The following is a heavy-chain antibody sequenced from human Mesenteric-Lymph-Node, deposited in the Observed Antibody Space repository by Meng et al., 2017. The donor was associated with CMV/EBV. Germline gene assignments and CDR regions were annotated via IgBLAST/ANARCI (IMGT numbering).Heavy chain of an antibody. CDR3: ARSRILWLPAY. J-gene: IGHJ4*02. Sequence: SETLSLTCAVYGGSFSGYYWSWIRQPPGKGLEWIGEINHSGSTNYNPSLKSRVTISVDTSKNQFSLKLRSVTAADTAVYYCARSRILWLPAYWGQGTLVTVSS. CDR2: INHSGST. V-gene: IGHV4-34*01. CDR1: GGSFSGYY. D-gene: IGHD2-21*01.